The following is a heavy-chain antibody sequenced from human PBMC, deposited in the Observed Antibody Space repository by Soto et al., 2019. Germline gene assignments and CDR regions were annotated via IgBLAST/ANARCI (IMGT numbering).Heavy chain of an antibody. CDR3: VRHDPYEARTNTFDP. V-gene: IGHV5-10-1*01. J-gene: IGHJ5*02. D-gene: IGHD6-6*01. Sequence: GESLKISCQGSGYNFTNYWITWVRQMSGKGLEWMGRIDPSDSYINYNPAFRGHVTISADKSISTAYLQWNSLRASDSAIYYCVRHDPYEARTNTFDPSGPGTLVTVDS. CDR1: GYNFTNYW. CDR2: IDPSDSYI.